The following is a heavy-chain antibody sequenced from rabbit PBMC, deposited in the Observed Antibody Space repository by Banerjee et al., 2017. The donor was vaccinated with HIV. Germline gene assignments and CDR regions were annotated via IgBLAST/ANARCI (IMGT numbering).Heavy chain of an antibody. Sequence: QEQLVESGGGLVTLGGSLKLSCKASGIDFSTYGITWVRQAPGKGLEWIAYIYTSGGNTYYASWAKGRFTISKTSSTTVTLQMTSLTAADTATYFCARSGYGGYGYGLNLWGPGTLVTVS. CDR3: ARSGYGGYGYGLNL. CDR2: IYTSGGNT. D-gene: IGHD6-1*01. CDR1: GIDFSTYG. V-gene: IGHV1S45*01. J-gene: IGHJ4*01.